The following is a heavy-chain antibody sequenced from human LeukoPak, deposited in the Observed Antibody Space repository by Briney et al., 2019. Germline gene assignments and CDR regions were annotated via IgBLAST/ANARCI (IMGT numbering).Heavy chain of an antibody. V-gene: IGHV3-23*01. CDR1: GFTFSIYA. Sequence: GGSLRLSCAASGFTFSIYAMSWVRQAPGKGLEWVSAISGSGGRTYYADSVKGRFTISRDNSKNTLYLQMNSLRAEDTAVYYCAKAGSSGYLSYFDYWGQGTLVTVSS. CDR3: AKAGSSGYLSYFDY. CDR2: ISGSGGRT. D-gene: IGHD3-22*01. J-gene: IGHJ4*02.